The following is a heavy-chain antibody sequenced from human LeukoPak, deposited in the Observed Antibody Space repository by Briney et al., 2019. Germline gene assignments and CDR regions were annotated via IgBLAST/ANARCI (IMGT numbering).Heavy chain of an antibody. Sequence: GGSLRLSCAASGFTFSSYSMNWVRQAPGKGLEWVSYISSSSSTIYYADSVKGRFTISRDNAKNSLYLQMNSLRAEDTAVYYCARAEYSSSAEFDYWGQGTLVTVSS. CDR1: GFTFSSYS. V-gene: IGHV3-48*01. CDR2: ISSSSSTI. J-gene: IGHJ4*02. D-gene: IGHD6-6*01. CDR3: ARAEYSSSAEFDY.